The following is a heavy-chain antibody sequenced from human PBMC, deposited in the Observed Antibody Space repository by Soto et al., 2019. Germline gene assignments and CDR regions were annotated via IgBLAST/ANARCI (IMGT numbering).Heavy chain of an antibody. D-gene: IGHD2-15*01. CDR1: GGTFSSYT. Sequence: QVQLVQSGAEVKKPGSSVKVSCKASGGTFSSYTISWVRQAPGQGVEWMGRIIPILGIANYAQKFQGRVTITADKSTSTAYMELSSLRSEDTAVYYCARDSSGGRQTPDYWGQGTLVTVSS. V-gene: IGHV1-69*08. J-gene: IGHJ4*02. CDR3: ARDSSGGRQTPDY. CDR2: IIPILGIA.